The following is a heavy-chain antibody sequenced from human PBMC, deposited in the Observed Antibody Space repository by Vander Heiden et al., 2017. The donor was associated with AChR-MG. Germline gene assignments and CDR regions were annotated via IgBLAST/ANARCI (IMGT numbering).Heavy chain of an antibody. CDR2: ISGSGGST. D-gene: IGHD3-22*01. J-gene: IGHJ4*02. V-gene: IGHV3-23*01. Sequence: EVQLLESGGGLVQPGGSLSLSCAASGFTFSSYARSWVRQAPGKGLEWVSAISGSGGSTYYADSVKGRFTISRDNSKNTRYLQMNSLRAEDTAVYYCAKDRYYYDSSGYYPDYWGQGTLVTVSS. CDR3: AKDRYYYDSSGYYPDY. CDR1: GFTFSSYA.